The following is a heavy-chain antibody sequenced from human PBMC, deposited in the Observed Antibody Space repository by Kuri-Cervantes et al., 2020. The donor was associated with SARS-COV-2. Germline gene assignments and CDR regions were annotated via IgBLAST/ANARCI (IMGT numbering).Heavy chain of an antibody. J-gene: IGHJ6*02. D-gene: IGHD3-22*01. Sequence: GESLKISCAASGFTFSGHWIHWVRQAPGKGLVWVSRINPDGSYTNNADSVKGRFTLSRDNAKNMLFLQMNSLRAEDTAVYYCARVYYYDSSGYPTDDYYYGMDVWGQGTTVTVSS. V-gene: IGHV3-74*01. CDR3: ARVYYYDSSGYPTDDYYYGMDV. CDR1: GFTFSGHW. CDR2: INPDGSYT.